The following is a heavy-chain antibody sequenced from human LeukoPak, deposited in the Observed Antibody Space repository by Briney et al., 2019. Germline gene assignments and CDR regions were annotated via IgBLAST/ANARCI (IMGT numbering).Heavy chain of an antibody. D-gene: IGHD2-2*01. CDR2: MYTSGTT. CDR1: GRSISSGSYY. V-gene: IGHV4-61*02. Sequence: SQTLSLTCTVSGRSISSGSYYWTWIRQPAGKGLEWFGRMYTSGTTNYNPSLKIRVTMSVDTSKNQFSLKLSSVTAADTAVYYCARDSCSSTSCYSHYYYYYMDVWGKGTTVTVSS. CDR3: ARDSCSSTSCYSHYYYYYMDV. J-gene: IGHJ6*03.